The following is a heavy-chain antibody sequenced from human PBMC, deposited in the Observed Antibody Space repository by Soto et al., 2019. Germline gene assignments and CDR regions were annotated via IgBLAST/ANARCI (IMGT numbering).Heavy chain of an antibody. J-gene: IGHJ4*02. CDR2: ISGSGGST. CDR3: AKGIAARAFYYFAY. Sequence: EVQLLESGGGLVQPGGSLRLSCAASGFTFSSYAMSWVRQVPGKGLEWVSDISGSGGSTYYADSVKGRFTISRDNSKNTLYLQMNRPRAEDTAVYYCAKGIAARAFYYFAYSGQGTLVTVSP. CDR1: GFTFSSYA. D-gene: IGHD6-6*01. V-gene: IGHV3-23*01.